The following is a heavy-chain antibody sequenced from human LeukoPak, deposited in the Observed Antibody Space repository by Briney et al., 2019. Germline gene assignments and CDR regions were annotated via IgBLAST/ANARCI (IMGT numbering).Heavy chain of an antibody. Sequence: GGSLRLSCATSGFTFNHYWLSWVRQAPGKGPEWAANINLDGSKKYYVDSVKGRFTISRDNAQKSLYLQMNSLRVEDTAVYYCARDETGGYFENWGQGTLVTVSS. CDR1: GFTFNHYW. J-gene: IGHJ4*02. V-gene: IGHV3-7*01. D-gene: IGHD3-10*01. CDR3: ARDETGGYFEN. CDR2: INLDGSKK.